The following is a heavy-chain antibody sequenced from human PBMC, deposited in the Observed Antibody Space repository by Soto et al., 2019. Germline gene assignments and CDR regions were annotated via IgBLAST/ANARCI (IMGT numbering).Heavy chain of an antibody. CDR3: AKARTDYGEYRPFDY. CDR1: GFTFTNYV. Sequence: EVQLLESGGALVQPGGSLRLSCVASGFTFTNYVISWLRQAPGKGLEWVSAISGSGDITSYADSVKGRFTISRDNSKNTLSLQMNSLRAEGTAMYYCAKARTDYGEYRPFDYWGQGTLVTVSS. J-gene: IGHJ4*02. CDR2: ISGSGDIT. D-gene: IGHD4-17*01. V-gene: IGHV3-23*01.